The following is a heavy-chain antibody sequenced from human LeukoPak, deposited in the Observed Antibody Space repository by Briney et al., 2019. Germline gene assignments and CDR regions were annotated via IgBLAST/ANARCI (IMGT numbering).Heavy chain of an antibody. CDR3: ARGRFTGGGCGELHD. CDR1: GGSFSGYY. Sequence: SSETLSLTCAVYGGSFSGYYWSWIRQPPGKGLEWIGEINHSGSTNYNPSLKSRVTISVDTSKNQVSQKLSSVTAADTAVYYCARGRFTGGGCGELHDWGQGTLVTASS. J-gene: IGHJ4*02. D-gene: IGHD3-10*01. V-gene: IGHV4-34*01. CDR2: INHSGST.